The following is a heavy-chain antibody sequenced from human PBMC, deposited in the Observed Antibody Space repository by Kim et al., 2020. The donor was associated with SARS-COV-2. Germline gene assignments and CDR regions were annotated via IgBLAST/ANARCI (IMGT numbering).Heavy chain of an antibody. CDR2: IYSGGST. V-gene: IGHV3-66*01. Sequence: GGSLRLSCAASGFTVSSNYMSWVRQAPGKGLEWVSVIYSGGSTYYADSVKGRFTISRDNSKNTLYLQMNSLRAEDTAVYYCARDTTETIAAAVKHDYYYYGMDVWGQGTTVTVSS. CDR3: ARDTTETIAAAVKHDYYYYGMDV. CDR1: GFTVSSNY. D-gene: IGHD6-13*01. J-gene: IGHJ6*02.